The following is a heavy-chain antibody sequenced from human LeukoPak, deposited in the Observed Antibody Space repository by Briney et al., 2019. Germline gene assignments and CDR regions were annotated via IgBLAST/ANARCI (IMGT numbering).Heavy chain of an antibody. CDR3: ANPARTTVTTQPIDY. D-gene: IGHD4-17*01. J-gene: IGHJ4*02. Sequence: GGSLRLSCAASGFTFSGYWMHWVRQPPGKGLVWVSRINSDGSMTNYADSVKGRFTISRDNANTLYLQMNSLRAEDTAVYYCANPARTTVTTQPIDYWGQGTLVTVSS. CDR2: INSDGSMT. CDR1: GFTFSGYW. V-gene: IGHV3-74*01.